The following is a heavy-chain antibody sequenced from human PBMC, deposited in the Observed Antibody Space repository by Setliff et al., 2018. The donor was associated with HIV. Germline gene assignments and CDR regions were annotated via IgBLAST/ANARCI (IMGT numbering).Heavy chain of an antibody. CDR2: MYYSGST. D-gene: IGHD3-10*01. V-gene: IGHV4-61*03. Sequence: SETLSLTCTVSGDFFSSDYYWSWIRQPPGKGLEWIGNMYYSGSTNYNPSLKSRVTISVDRSQNHFSLKLSSVTAADTAVYYRARGRFGELMSYWGQGTLVTVSS. CDR1: GDFFSSDYY. CDR3: ARGRFGELMSY. J-gene: IGHJ4*02.